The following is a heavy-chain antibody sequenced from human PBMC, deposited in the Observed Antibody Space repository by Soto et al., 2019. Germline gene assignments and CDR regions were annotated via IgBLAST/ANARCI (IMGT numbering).Heavy chain of an antibody. CDR3: ARDYDVAGTFSFDY. D-gene: IGHD6-19*01. Sequence: ASVKVSCKASGYTFTGYAMHWVRQAPGQRLEWMGWINAGNGNTKYSQKFQGRVTITRDTSASTAYMELSSLRSEDTAVYYCARDYDVAGTFSFDYWGQGTLVTVPQ. V-gene: IGHV1-3*01. J-gene: IGHJ4*02. CDR2: INAGNGNT. CDR1: GYTFTGYA.